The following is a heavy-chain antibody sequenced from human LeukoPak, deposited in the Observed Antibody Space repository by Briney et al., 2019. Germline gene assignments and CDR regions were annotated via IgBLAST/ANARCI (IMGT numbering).Heavy chain of an antibody. Sequence: ASVKVSCKASGYTFITSGITWVRQAPGHGLKRMGWISPFNGKTRFAEEFQDRLTMTTDTPTRTAYMVLRSLRSDDTAVYYCVRDRDATPDDVRDYWGQGTLVTVSS. CDR1: GYTFITSG. D-gene: IGHD2-21*02. J-gene: IGHJ4*02. CDR3: VRDRDATPDDVRDY. V-gene: IGHV1-18*01. CDR2: ISPFNGKT.